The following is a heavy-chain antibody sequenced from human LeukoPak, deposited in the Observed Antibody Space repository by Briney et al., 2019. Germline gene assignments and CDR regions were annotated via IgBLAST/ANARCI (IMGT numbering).Heavy chain of an antibody. J-gene: IGHJ4*02. CDR1: GGPVSSGSYY. CDR3: ANGVVPTGDYFDY. V-gene: IGHV4-61*01. D-gene: IGHD2-2*01. Sequence: KSAETLSLTCTVSGGPVSSGSYYWSWIPQPPGKGLEWIGYIYYSGSTNYNPSLKSRVTISVDTSKNQFSLKLSAVTAADTAVYYCANGVVPTGDYFDYWGQGTLVTVSS. CDR2: IYYSGST.